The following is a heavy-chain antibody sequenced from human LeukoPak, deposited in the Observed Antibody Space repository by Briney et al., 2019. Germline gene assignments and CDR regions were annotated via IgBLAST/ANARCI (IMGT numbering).Heavy chain of an antibody. CDR1: GGSISSGGYY. D-gene: IGHD6-13*01. CDR2: IYYSGST. J-gene: IGHJ4*02. V-gene: IGHV4-31*03. Sequence: PSETLSLTCTVSGGSISSGGYYWSWIRQHPGKGLEWIGYIYYSGSTYYNPSLKSRVTISVDTSKNQFSLKLSSVTAADTAVYYCAREGPRGSWNFDYWGQGTLVTVSS. CDR3: AREGPRGSWNFDY.